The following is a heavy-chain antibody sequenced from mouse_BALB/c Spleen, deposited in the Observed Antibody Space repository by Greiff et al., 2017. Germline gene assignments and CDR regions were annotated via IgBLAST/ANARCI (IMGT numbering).Heavy chain of an antibody. J-gene: IGHJ3*01. CDR3: ARDDYWFAY. Sequence: QVQLKQPGAELVMPGASVKMSCKASGYTFTDYWMHWVKQRPGQGLEWIGAIDTSDSYTSYNQKFKGKATLTVDESSSTAYMQLSSLTSEDSAVYYCARDDYWFAYWGQGTLVTVSA. CDR2: IDTSDSYT. V-gene: IGHV1-69*01. D-gene: IGHD2-4*01. CDR1: GYTFTDYW.